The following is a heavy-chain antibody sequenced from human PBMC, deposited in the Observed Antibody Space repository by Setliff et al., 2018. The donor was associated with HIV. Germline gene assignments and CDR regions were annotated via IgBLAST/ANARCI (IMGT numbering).Heavy chain of an antibody. CDR1: EFIFSNYR. Sequence: PGGSLRLSCAASEFIFSNYRMSWVRQAPGKGLEWVAYITQDGSDKYYEDSVKGRFTISRDNAKNSLYLQMNSLRAEDTAMYYCARDWVSMVRGALYYYYYYYMDVWGKGTTVTVSS. D-gene: IGHD3-10*01. V-gene: IGHV3-7*03. J-gene: IGHJ6*03. CDR3: ARDWVSMVRGALYYYYYYYMDV. CDR2: ITQDGSDK.